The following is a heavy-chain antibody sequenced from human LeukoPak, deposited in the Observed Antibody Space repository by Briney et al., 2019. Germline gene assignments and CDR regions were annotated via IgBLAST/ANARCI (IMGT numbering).Heavy chain of an antibody. J-gene: IGHJ2*01. D-gene: IGHD6-19*01. Sequence: GGSLRLSCAASGFTFSVYGMHWVRQAPGKGLEWGAVIWYDGSYKYCADSVMGRFTISRDNSKNTLYLQMNSLRAEDTAVYYCAKGAGRDSSGWYWYFDLWGRGTLVTVSS. V-gene: IGHV3-33*06. CDR3: AKGAGRDSSGWYWYFDL. CDR2: IWYDGSYK. CDR1: GFTFSVYG.